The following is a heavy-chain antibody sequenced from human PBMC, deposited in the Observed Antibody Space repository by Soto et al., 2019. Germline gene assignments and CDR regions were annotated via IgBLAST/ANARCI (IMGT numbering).Heavy chain of an antibody. CDR3: AKGRTYFDF. CDR1: GFTFSDYA. V-gene: IGHV3-23*01. J-gene: IGHJ4*02. Sequence: EVVLLQSGGDLVQPGGSPRLSCAASGFTFSDYAMTWVRQAPGKGLEWVSDISDGDGDTHYADSVRGRFVISRDNSKNTLFLEMNSLRAEDAAVYYCAKGRTYFDFWGQGSLVTVSS. CDR2: ISDGDGDT.